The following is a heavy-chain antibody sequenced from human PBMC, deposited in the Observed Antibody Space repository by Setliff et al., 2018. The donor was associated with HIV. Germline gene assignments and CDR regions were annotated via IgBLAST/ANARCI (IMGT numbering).Heavy chain of an antibody. CDR2: VYYGGIT. Sequence: PSETLSLTCTVSGVATDSNYWTWIRQSPGKGLEWSGYVYYGGITNYSPSLKSRVSISIDTSKNQFYLNLGSVTTADTAVYFCARGIRTAAAPTFDHWGQGALVTLSS. CDR1: GVATDSNY. D-gene: IGHD6-13*01. J-gene: IGHJ4*02. V-gene: IGHV4-59*01. CDR3: ARGIRTAAAPTFDH.